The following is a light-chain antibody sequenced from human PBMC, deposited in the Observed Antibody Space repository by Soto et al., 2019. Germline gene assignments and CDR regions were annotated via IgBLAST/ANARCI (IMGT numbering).Light chain of an antibody. Sequence: QSVLTQPPSVSGAPGPRVTISCTGSSSKIGAGYDVHWYQQLPGTAPKLLIYGNSNRPSGVPDRFSGSKSGTSASLAITGLQAEDEADYYCQSYDSSLSGYVVFGGGTKVTVL. CDR3: QSYDSSLSGYVV. CDR2: GNS. V-gene: IGLV1-40*01. J-gene: IGLJ2*01. CDR1: SSKIGAGYD.